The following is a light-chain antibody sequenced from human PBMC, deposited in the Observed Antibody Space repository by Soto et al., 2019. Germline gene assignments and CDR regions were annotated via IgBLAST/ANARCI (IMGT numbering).Light chain of an antibody. Sequence: QSVLTQPASVSGSPGQSITISCTGTSSDVGGYNYVSWYQQHPGKAPKLMIYEVTSRPSGISNRFSGSKSGNTASLTISGLQSEDEADYYCSSYTSSGTLVFGGGTKLTVL. CDR3: SSYTSSGTLV. J-gene: IGLJ3*02. V-gene: IGLV2-14*01. CDR2: EVT. CDR1: SSDVGGYNY.